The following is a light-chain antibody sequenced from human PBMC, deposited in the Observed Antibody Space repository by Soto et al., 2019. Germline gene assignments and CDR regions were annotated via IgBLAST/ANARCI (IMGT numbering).Light chain of an antibody. CDR1: NIGSKS. Sequence: SYELTQPPSVSVAPGKTARITCGGNNIGSKSVPWYQQKPGQAPVLVIYYDSDRPSGIPERFSGSNSGNTATLTISRVEAGDEAHYYRQVWDSSSDHLVVFGGGTQLPVL. CDR3: QVWDSSSDHLVV. CDR2: YDS. V-gene: IGLV3-21*04. J-gene: IGLJ2*01.